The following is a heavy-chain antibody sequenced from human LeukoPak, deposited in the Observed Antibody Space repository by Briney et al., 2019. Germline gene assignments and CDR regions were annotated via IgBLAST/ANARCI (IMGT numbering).Heavy chain of an antibody. J-gene: IGHJ4*02. V-gene: IGHV4-4*07. CDR2: VQINENN. D-gene: IGHD6-13*01. CDR1: GGSIHDYY. Sequence: SETLSLTCTVFGGSIHDYYWTWIRRSPGKGLEWIGRVQINENNNYNPSLRSRLTLSLDTSKNQFSLSLTSVTAADTAIYYCARESVAAGTRWFDYWGQGTLVTVSS. CDR3: ARESVAAGTRWFDY.